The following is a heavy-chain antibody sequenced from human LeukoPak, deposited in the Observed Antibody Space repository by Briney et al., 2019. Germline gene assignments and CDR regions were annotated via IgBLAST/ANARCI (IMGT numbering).Heavy chain of an antibody. CDR1: GGSISGYY. V-gene: IGHV4-4*09. D-gene: IGHD5-12*01. CDR3: ARSTRDIVATIDY. J-gene: IGHJ4*02. CDR2: IYTSGST. Sequence: PSETLSLTCTVSGGSISGYYWSWIRQPPGKGLEWIGYIYTSGSTNYNPSLKSRVTISVDTSKNQFSLKLSSVTAADTAVYYCARSTRDIVATIDYWGQGTLVTVSS.